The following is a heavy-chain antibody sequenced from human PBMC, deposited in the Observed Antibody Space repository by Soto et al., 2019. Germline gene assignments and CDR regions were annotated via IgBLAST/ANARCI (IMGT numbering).Heavy chain of an antibody. D-gene: IGHD3-10*01. Sequence: QVQLVQSGAEVKKPGASVKASCKASGYTFTSYGISWVRQAPGQGLEWMGWISAYNGNTNYAQKLQGRVTMTTDTSTSTAYRELRSLRSDDTAVYYCARDYYYGSGSPGHLLFDYWGQGTLVTVSS. CDR1: GYTFTSYG. J-gene: IGHJ4*02. CDR3: ARDYYYGSGSPGHLLFDY. V-gene: IGHV1-18*01. CDR2: ISAYNGNT.